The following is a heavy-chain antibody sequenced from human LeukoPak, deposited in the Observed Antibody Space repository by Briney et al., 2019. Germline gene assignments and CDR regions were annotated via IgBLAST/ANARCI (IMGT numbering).Heavy chain of an antibody. Sequence: SETLSLTCTASGGSISSGSYYWSWSRQPAGKGLEWIGRIYTSGSTNYNPSPKSRVTISVDTSKNQFSLKLSSVTAADTAVYYCARGPGGMGDYWGQGTLVTVSS. D-gene: IGHD2-15*01. CDR3: ARGPGGMGDY. V-gene: IGHV4-61*02. J-gene: IGHJ4*02. CDR2: IYTSGST. CDR1: GGSISSGSYY.